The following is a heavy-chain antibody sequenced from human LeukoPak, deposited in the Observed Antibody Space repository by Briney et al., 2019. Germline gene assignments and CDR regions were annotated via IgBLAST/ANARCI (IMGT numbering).Heavy chain of an antibody. J-gene: IGHJ6*03. CDR1: GFTVSSNY. CDR2: IYSGGST. V-gene: IGHV3-53*01. CDR3: ARDQLELRDYYYYMDV. D-gene: IGHD1-7*01. Sequence: PGGSLRLSCAASGFTVSSNYMSWVRQAPGKGLGWVSVIYSGGSTYYADSVKGRFTISRDNSKNTLYLQMNSLRAEDTAVYYCARDQLELRDYYYYMDVWGKGTTVTVSS.